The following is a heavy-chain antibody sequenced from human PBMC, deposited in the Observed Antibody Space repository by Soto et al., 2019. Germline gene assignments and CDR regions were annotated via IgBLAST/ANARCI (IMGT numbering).Heavy chain of an antibody. Sequence: DVQLVESGGGLVQPGGSLRLSCEVSGFAVSGRYMSWVRQAPGKGLEWVSIIYNSGATDYADSVKGRFTLSRDTSKNTLYLQMNSLTAEDTAVYYCASRINSYGAYDYWGPGTLVTVSS. CDR1: GFAVSGRY. J-gene: IGHJ4*02. D-gene: IGHD4-17*01. V-gene: IGHV3-66*01. CDR2: IYNSGAT. CDR3: ASRINSYGAYDY.